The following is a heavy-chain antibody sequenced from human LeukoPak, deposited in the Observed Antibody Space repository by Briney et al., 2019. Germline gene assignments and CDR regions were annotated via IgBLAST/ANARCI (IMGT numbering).Heavy chain of an antibody. CDR2: ISWNSGSI. J-gene: IGHJ4*02. D-gene: IGHD1-26*01. V-gene: IGHV3-9*01. CDR1: GFTFNDYA. Sequence: GRSLRLSCAASGFTFNDYAMHWVRQAPGKGLEWVSGISWNSGSIGYADSVKGRFTISRDNAKNSLYLQMNSLRAEDTALYYCAKAGLGATTVAWAYYFDFWGQGTLVTVSP. CDR3: AKAGLGATTVAWAYYFDF.